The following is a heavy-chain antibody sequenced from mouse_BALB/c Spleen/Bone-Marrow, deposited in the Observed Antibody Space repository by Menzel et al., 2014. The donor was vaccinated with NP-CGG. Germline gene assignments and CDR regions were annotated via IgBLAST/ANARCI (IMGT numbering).Heavy chain of an antibody. V-gene: IGHV1S137*01. J-gene: IGHJ2*01. Sequence: QVQLLQSGAELVRPGVSVKISCKGSGYTFTDYAMHWVKQSHAKSLEWIGVISTYYGDASYNQKFKGKATMTVDKSSSTAYMELARLTSEDSAIYYCARRGRYDGFDYWGQGTTLTVSS. CDR1: GYTFTDYA. CDR3: ARRGRYDGFDY. CDR2: ISTYYGDA. D-gene: IGHD2-14*01.